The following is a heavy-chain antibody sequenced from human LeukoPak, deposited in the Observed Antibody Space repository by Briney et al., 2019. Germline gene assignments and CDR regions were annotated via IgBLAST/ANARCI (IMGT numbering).Heavy chain of an antibody. CDR3: ARGYCGGDCYFDY. CDR2: INWNGGST. Sequence: GGSLRLSCAASGFTFSSYAMSWVRQAPGKGLEWVSGINWNGGSTGYADSVKGRFTISRDNAKNSLYLQMNSLRAEDTALYYCARGYCGGDCYFDYWGQGTLVTVSS. J-gene: IGHJ4*02. D-gene: IGHD2-21*02. CDR1: GFTFSSYA. V-gene: IGHV3-20*04.